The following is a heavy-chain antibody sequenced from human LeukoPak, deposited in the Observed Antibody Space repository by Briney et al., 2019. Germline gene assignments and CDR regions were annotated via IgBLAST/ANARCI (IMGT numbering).Heavy chain of an antibody. D-gene: IGHD5-18*01. CDR2: INTNTGNP. J-gene: IGHJ6*02. CDR1: GYTFTSYA. V-gene: IGHV7-4-1*02. CDR3: ARDFSSYGYYYYYGMDV. Sequence: ASVNVSCKASGYTFTSYAMNWVRQAPGQGLEWMGWINTNTGNPTYAQGFTGRFVFSLDTSVSTAYLQISSLKAEDTAVYYCARDFSSYGYYYYYGMDVWGQGATVTVSS.